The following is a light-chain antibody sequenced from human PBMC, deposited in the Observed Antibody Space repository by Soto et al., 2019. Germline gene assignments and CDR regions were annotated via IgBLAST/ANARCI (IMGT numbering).Light chain of an antibody. V-gene: IGKV1-5*03. CDR2: EAS. CDR1: QSIRYW. Sequence: DIQMTQSPSTLSPSVGDRATITCLASQSIRYWLAWFQQKAGKAPELMIYEASRLESGVPSRISGSGSGTEFTLTISSLQPDDFATYYCQQYTSYPWTFGQGTKVDIK. CDR3: QQYTSYPWT. J-gene: IGKJ1*01.